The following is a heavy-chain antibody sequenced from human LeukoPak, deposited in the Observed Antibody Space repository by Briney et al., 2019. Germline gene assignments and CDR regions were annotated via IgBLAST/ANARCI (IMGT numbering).Heavy chain of an antibody. D-gene: IGHD3-10*01. J-gene: IGHJ4*02. CDR1: GGSISSYY. Sequence: PSETLSLTCTVSGGSISSYYWSWIRQPPGKGLEWIGYIYYSGSTNYNPSLKSRVTISVDTSKNQFSLKLSSVTAADTAVYYCARHKEDEWFGELYILDYWGQGTLVTVSS. CDR2: IYYSGST. V-gene: IGHV4-59*08. CDR3: ARHKEDEWFGELYILDY.